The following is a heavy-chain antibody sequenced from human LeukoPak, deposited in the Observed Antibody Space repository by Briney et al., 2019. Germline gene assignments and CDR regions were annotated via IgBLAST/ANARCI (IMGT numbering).Heavy chain of an antibody. J-gene: IGHJ5*02. V-gene: IGHV5-51*01. CDR3: ARTGIAAAGPYNWFDP. CDR2: IYPGDSDT. Sequence: GESLKISCQGSGYSFTNYWIGWVRQMPGKGLEWMGIIYPGDSDTKYSPSFQGQVTISADKSISTAYLQWSSLKASDTAMYYCARTGIAAAGPYNWFDPWGQGTLVTVSS. CDR1: GYSFTNYW. D-gene: IGHD6-13*01.